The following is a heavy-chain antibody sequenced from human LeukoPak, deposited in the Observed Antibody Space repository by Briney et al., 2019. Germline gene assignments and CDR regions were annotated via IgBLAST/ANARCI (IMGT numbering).Heavy chain of an antibody. CDR3: ARDRSSSWYPEV. J-gene: IGHJ6*04. Sequence: NPGGSLRLSCAASGFTFSSYSMNWVRQAPGKGLEWVSSISSSSSYIYYADSVKGRFTISRDNAKNSLYLQMNSLRAEDTAVYYCARDRSSSWYPEVWGKGTTVTVSS. CDR2: ISSSSSYI. D-gene: IGHD6-13*01. V-gene: IGHV3-21*01. CDR1: GFTFSSYS.